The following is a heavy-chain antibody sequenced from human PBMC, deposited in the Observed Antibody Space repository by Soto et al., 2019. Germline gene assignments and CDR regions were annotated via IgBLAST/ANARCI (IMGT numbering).Heavy chain of an antibody. D-gene: IGHD3-3*01. CDR2: ISTTRNYT. CDR3: ARVSRDYYLYYFDY. CDR1: GFNFIDHF. V-gene: IGHV3-11*06. Sequence: GGALRLSHTVSGFNFIDHFMAWVRQAPGKGLEWVSDISTTRNYTKYADSVKGRFSMSRDNARNSVYLQMNRLRADDTAVYYCARVSRDYYLYYFDYWGQGALVTVSS. J-gene: IGHJ4*02.